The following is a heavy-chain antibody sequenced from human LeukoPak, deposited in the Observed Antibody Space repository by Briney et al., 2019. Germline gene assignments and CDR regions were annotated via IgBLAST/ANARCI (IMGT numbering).Heavy chain of an antibody. CDR2: IYHSGTT. V-gene: IGHV4-4*02. J-gene: IGHJ4*02. CDR3: ASGSHAVTTHFDY. CDR1: GDSITSSKW. D-gene: IGHD3-16*01. Sequence: SGTLSLTCAVSGDSITSSKWWSWVRQSPEKGLEWIGEIYHSGTTNYNPSLKSQVTISVDNSKNQFSLNLRSVTAADTAVYYCASGSHAVTTHFDYWGQGTLVTVSS.